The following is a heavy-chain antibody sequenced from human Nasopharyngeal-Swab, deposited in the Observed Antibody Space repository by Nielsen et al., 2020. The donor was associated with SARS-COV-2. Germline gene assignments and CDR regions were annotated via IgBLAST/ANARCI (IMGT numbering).Heavy chain of an antibody. CDR2: IGVSGTMT. CDR3: ARGSSRGMFDY. CDR1: GFTFSRSA. V-gene: IGHV3-23*01. D-gene: IGHD6-13*01. J-gene: IGHJ4*02. Sequence: LSLTCAASGFTFSRSALTWVRQAPGKGLEWVSAIGVSGTMTYYADFVRGRFTISRDNSKNTLYLQMNSLRAEDTAVYYCARGSSRGMFDYWGQGTLVTVSS.